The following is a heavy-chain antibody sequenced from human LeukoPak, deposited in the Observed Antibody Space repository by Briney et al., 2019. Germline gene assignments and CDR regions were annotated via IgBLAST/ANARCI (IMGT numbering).Heavy chain of an antibody. V-gene: IGHV4-59*01. J-gene: IGHJ4*02. CDR1: GGSISNYY. D-gene: IGHD6-13*01. CDR2: IYYSGTT. CDR3: ARGVYIAAAQYGY. Sequence: SETLSLTCTVSGGSISNYYWSWMRQPPGKGLEWVGSIYYSGTTNYNPSLKSRVTISVDTSKNQFSLKLSSVTAADTAVYYCARGVYIAAAQYGYWGQGTLVTVCS.